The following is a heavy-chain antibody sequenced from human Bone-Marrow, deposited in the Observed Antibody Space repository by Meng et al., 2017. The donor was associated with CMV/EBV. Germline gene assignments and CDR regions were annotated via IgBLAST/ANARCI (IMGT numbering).Heavy chain of an antibody. CDR2: IKSKTDGGTT. J-gene: IGHJ4*02. CDR3: TTAMYSGYDPIDY. Sequence: SGFTVSNAWMGWVRQAPGKGLEWVGRIKSKTDGGTTDYAAPVKGRFTISRDDSKNTLYLQMNSLKTEDTAVYYCTTAMYSGYDPIDYWGQGTLVTVSS. CDR1: GFTVSNAW. V-gene: IGHV3-15*01. D-gene: IGHD5-12*01.